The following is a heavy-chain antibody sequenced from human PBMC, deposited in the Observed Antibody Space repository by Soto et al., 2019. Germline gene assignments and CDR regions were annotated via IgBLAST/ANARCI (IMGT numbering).Heavy chain of an antibody. CDR2: IKQDGTEK. D-gene: IGHD3-16*01. CDR1: GFMFRGYW. Sequence: GSVRLSCGASGFMFRGYWMSWVRQGPGKGLEWVANIKQDGTEKYDIDSVKGRFTISRDNAKNSLYLQMNSLRVEDTAVYFCVCVSVAYAAYIDHWGQGALVPVSS. CDR3: VCVSVAYAAYIDH. V-gene: IGHV3-7*01. J-gene: IGHJ4*02.